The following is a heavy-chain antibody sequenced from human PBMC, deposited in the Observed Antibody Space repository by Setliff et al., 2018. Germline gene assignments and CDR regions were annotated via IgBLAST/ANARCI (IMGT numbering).Heavy chain of an antibody. Sequence: SETLSLTCTVSGGSISRSSYLWGWIRQPPGKGLEWIGNMKSTGNTYYNPSLQSRVTMAVDTSKNQFSLELTTVTATDTAVYYCARRGVAVAGANGAFDVWGQGSMVTVSS. CDR1: GGSISRSSYL. V-gene: IGHV4-39*01. CDR3: ARRGVAVAGANGAFDV. J-gene: IGHJ3*01. CDR2: MKSTGNT. D-gene: IGHD6-19*01.